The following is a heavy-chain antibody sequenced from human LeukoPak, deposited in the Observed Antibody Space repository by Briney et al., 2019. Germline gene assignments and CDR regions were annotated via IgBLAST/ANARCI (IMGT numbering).Heavy chain of an antibody. CDR1: GGSISSGDYY. Sequence: PSQTLSLTCTVSGGSISSGDYYWSWIRQPPGKGLEWIGYIYYSGSTYYNPSLKSRVTISVDTSKNQFSLKLSSVTAADTAVYYCARVPIYYYYGMDVWGQGTTVTVSS. CDR2: IYYSGST. V-gene: IGHV4-30-4*01. CDR3: ARVPIYYYYGMDV. J-gene: IGHJ6*02.